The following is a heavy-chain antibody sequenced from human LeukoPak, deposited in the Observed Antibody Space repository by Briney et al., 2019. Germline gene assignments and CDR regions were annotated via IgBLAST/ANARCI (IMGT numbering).Heavy chain of an antibody. D-gene: IGHD6-13*01. CDR3: ARALAAQQLVRDWFDP. CDR1: GFTFSDYY. J-gene: IGHJ5*02. Sequence: GGSLRLSCAASGFTFSDYYMSWIRQAPGKGLEWVSYISSSGSTIYYADSVKGRFTISRDNAKNSLYLQMNSLRAEDAAVYYCARALAAQQLVRDWFDPWGQGTLVTVSS. CDR2: ISSSGSTI. V-gene: IGHV3-11*01.